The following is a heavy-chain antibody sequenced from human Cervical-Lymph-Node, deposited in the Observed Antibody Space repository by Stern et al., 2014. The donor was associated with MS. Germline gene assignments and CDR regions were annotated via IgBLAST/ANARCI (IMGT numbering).Heavy chain of an antibody. Sequence: EVQLVESGGGLVQPGGSLRLSCAASGFTFSSYSMNWVRQAPGPGLEWVSYSSSSSSTIYYADSVKGRFTISRDNAKNSLYLQMNSLRDEDTAVYYCARERATIIDYWGQGTLVTVSS. CDR3: ARERATIIDY. D-gene: IGHD5-24*01. CDR1: GFTFSSYS. CDR2: SSSSSSTI. V-gene: IGHV3-48*02. J-gene: IGHJ4*02.